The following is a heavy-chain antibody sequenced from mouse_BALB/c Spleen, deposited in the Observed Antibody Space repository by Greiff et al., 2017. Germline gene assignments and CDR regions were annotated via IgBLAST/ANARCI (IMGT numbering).Heavy chain of an antibody. V-gene: IGHV14-1*02. CDR3: ARGTTVVYWYFDV. CDR1: GFNIKDYY. J-gene: IGHJ1*01. CDR2: IDPENGNT. D-gene: IGHD1-1*01. Sequence: VQLQQSGAELVRPGALVKLSCKASGFNIKDYYMHWVKQRPEQGLEWIGWIDPENGNTIYDPKFQGKASITADTSSNTAYLQLSSLTSEDTAVYYCARGTTVVYWYFDVWGAGTTVTVSS.